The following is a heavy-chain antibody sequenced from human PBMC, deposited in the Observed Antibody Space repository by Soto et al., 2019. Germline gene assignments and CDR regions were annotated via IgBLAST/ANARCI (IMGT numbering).Heavy chain of an antibody. CDR3: AKDSPIGSTFSGHGDIDS. J-gene: IGHJ4*02. Sequence: SETLSLTCTVSGGSISSGGYYWSWIRQHPGKGLEWIGYIYYSGSTYYNPSLKSRVTISVDTSKNQFSLKLSSVTAEDTAMYYCAKDSPIGSTFSGHGDIDSWGQGTLVTVSS. D-gene: IGHD5-12*01. CDR1: GGSISSGGYY. V-gene: IGHV4-31*03. CDR2: IYYSGST.